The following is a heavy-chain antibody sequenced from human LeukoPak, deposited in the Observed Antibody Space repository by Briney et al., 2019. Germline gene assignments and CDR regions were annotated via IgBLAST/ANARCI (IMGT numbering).Heavy chain of an antibody. CDR3: ATANLYSDAFDY. J-gene: IGHJ4*02. CDR2: IYYSGST. D-gene: IGHD2-8*01. CDR1: GGSISSYY. V-gene: IGHV4-59*01. Sequence: SETLSLTCTVSGGSISSYYWSWVRQPPGKGLEWIGYIYYSGSTNYNPSLKSRVTISVDTSKNQFSLKLSSVTAADTAVYYRATANLYSDAFDYWGKGTLVTVST.